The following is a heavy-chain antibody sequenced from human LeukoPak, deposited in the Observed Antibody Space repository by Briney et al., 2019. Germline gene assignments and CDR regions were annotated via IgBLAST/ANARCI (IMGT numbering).Heavy chain of an antibody. CDR1: GFSFSNYG. CDR3: ARDQALYFSYGDY. CDR2: IFYDGSNQ. V-gene: IGHV3-33*08. D-gene: IGHD3-16*01. Sequence: GGSLRLSCAASGFSFSNYGMHWVRQAPGKGLEWLAAIFYDGSNQHYADTVKGRFTISRDNSKNTLYLQVNSLTAEDTAVYYCARDQALYFSYGDYWGQGTLVTVSS. J-gene: IGHJ4*02.